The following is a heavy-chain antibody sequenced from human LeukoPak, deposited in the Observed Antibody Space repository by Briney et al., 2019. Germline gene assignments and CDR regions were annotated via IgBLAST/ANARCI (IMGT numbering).Heavy chain of an antibody. V-gene: IGHV3-48*04. CDR1: GFTFSSYS. J-gene: IGHJ4*02. CDR2: ISGSSSTI. CDR3: ARDVPAEKHSYDSSGYYYSPGDY. Sequence: PGGSLRLSCAASGFTFSSYSMNWVRQAPGKGLEWVSYISGSSSTIYYADSVKGRFTISRDNAKNSLYLQMNSLRAEDTAVYYCARDVPAEKHSYDSSGYYYSPGDYWGQGTLVTVSS. D-gene: IGHD3-22*01.